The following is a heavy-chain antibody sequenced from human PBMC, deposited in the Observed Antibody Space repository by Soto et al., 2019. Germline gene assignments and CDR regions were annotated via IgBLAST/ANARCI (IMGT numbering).Heavy chain of an antibody. CDR1: GFTFSSYA. V-gene: IGHV3-23*01. J-gene: IGHJ3*02. CDR2: VSGSGGST. D-gene: IGHD6-13*01. CDR3: AKSAAAGPRLDAFDI. Sequence: PGGSLRLSCAASGFTFSSYAMSWVRQATGKGLEWVSAVSGSGGSTYYADSVKGRFTISRDNSKNTLYLQMNSLRAEDTAVYYCAKSAAAGPRLDAFDIWGQGTMVTVSS.